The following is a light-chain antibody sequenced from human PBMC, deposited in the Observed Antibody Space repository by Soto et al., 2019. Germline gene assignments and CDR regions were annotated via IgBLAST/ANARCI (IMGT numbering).Light chain of an antibody. CDR3: HQYSSSRRT. Sequence: EIVLTQSPGTLSLSPGERVTLSCRASQSVSSNFLAWYQQKPGQAPRLLTYGASNRAAGIPDRFSGSGSGTDFTLTISRLEPEDFAVYYCHQYSSSRRTFGQGPKVDIK. CDR2: GAS. J-gene: IGKJ1*01. CDR1: QSVSSNF. V-gene: IGKV3-20*01.